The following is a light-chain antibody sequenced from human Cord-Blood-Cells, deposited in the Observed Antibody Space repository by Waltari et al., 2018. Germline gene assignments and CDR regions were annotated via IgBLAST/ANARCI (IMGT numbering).Light chain of an antibody. CDR3: SSYTSSSPVV. J-gene: IGLJ2*01. Sequence: QLALTHTASASGPPRQSSATACTGTSRDIGGYDYVSCYPPHPGKAPKLMIYDVSNRPSGVSNRFSGSKSGNPASLTISGLQAEDEADYYCSSYTSSSPVVFGGGTKLTVL. V-gene: IGLV2-14*01. CDR1: SRDIGGYDY. CDR2: DVS.